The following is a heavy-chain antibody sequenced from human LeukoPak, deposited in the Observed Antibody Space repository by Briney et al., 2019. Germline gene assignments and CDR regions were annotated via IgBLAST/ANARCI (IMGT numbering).Heavy chain of an antibody. CDR1: GFTFSSYW. V-gene: IGHV3-74*01. J-gene: IGHJ3*02. Sequence: GGTLRLSCAASGFTFSSYWMHWVRQAPGKGLVWVSRINSDGSIRNYVDYVKGRFTISRDNGKNTLYLEMSSLRAEDTAVYYCPLSNYNDAFDIWGQGTMVTVSS. CDR3: PLSNYNDAFDI. CDR2: INSDGSIR. D-gene: IGHD4-11*01.